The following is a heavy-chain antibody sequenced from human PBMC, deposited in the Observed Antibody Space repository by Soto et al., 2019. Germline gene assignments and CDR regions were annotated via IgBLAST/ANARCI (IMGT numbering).Heavy chain of an antibody. Sequence: SETLSLTCTVSGGSITGYYWNWIRQCPGKGLEWIGHIYYSGRTTYNPSLKSRVIISVDMSENQFSLKVTSVTAAGTAVYYCARVDTGSYFEVDLWDPGTLVTVSS. CDR1: GGSITGYY. V-gene: IGHV4-59*01. D-gene: IGHD1-26*01. CDR2: IYYSGRT. J-gene: IGHJ4*02. CDR3: ARVDTGSYFEVDL.